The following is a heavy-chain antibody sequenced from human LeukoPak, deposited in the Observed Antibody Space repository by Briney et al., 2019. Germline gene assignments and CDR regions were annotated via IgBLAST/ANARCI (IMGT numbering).Heavy chain of an antibody. CDR1: GGTFSSYA. Sequence: SVKVSCKASGGTFSSYAISWVRQAPGQGLEWMGRIIPIFGTANYAQKFQGRVTITTDESTSTAYMELSSLRSEDTAVYYCASRAVDYYDSSGYYSRDYGWLRDLDYWGQGTLVTVSS. D-gene: IGHD3-22*01. CDR3: ASRAVDYYDSSGYYSRDYGWLRDLDY. J-gene: IGHJ4*02. V-gene: IGHV1-69*05. CDR2: IIPIFGTA.